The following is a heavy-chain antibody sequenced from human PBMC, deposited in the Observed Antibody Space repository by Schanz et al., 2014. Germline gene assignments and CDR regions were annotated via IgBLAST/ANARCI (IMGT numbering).Heavy chain of an antibody. CDR1: RYTFNTYG. CDR2: ISAYTNNT. D-gene: IGHD2-2*01. Sequence: QGQLVQSGPEVKEPGASVKVSCEASRYTFNTYGLNWVRQAPGQGLEWMGWISAYTNNTNYAQKVQGRVTMTTDTSTRTTYMELRGLRSHDTAMYYWARDRRRYCSTASCLHDNWFDPWGQGTLVIVSS. CDR3: ARDRRRYCSTASCLHDNWFDP. J-gene: IGHJ5*02. V-gene: IGHV1-18*01.